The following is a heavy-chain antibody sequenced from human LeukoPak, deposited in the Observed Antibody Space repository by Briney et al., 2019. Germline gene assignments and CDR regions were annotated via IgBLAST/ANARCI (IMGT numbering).Heavy chain of an antibody. J-gene: IGHJ6*02. V-gene: IGHV3-74*01. D-gene: IGHD3-16*02. CDR1: GFTFSSYW. Sequence: GGSLRLSCAASGFTFSSYWMHWVRQAPGKGLVWVSRINSDGSSTSYADSVKGRFTMSRDNAKKTLYLQMNSLRAEDTAMYYCVRGEKINDYVWGSYRNPYYYGMDVWGQGTTVTVSS. CDR2: INSDGSST. CDR3: VRGEKINDYVWGSYRNPYYYGMDV.